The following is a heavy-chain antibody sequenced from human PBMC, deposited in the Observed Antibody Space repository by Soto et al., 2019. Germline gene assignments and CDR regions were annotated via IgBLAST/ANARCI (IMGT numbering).Heavy chain of an antibody. Sequence: SETLSLTCTLCGGSISSYYWSWIRQPPGKGRELIGYIYYSGSTNYNPSLKSRVTISVDTSKNQFSLKLSSVTAADTAVYYCARGGAGITIFGVVIIEGWFDPWGQGTLVTVSS. CDR3: ARGGAGITIFGVVIIEGWFDP. CDR2: IYYSGST. V-gene: IGHV4-59*01. CDR1: GGSISSYY. D-gene: IGHD3-3*01. J-gene: IGHJ5*02.